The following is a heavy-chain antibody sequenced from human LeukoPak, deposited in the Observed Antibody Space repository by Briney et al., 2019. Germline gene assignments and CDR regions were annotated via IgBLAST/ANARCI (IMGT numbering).Heavy chain of an antibody. CDR3: ARDEAAMVPFFDY. CDR2: IYYSGST. Sequence: SETLSLTCTVFGGSISSYYWSWIRQPPGKGLEWIGYIYYSGSTNYNPPLKSRVNISVDTSKNQFSLKLSSVTAADTAVYYCARDEAAMVPFFDYWGQGTLVTVSS. V-gene: IGHV4-59*01. J-gene: IGHJ4*02. CDR1: GGSISSYY. D-gene: IGHD3-10*01.